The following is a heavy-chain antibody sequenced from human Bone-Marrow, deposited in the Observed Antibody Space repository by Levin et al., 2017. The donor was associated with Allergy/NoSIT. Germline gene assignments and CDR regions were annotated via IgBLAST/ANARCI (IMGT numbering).Heavy chain of an antibody. CDR2: VRGRGDRT. J-gene: IGHJ6*03. V-gene: IGHV3-23*01. D-gene: IGHD3-16*01. CDR1: GFTFSNYA. CDR3: AKDYGNYVPYYYYYMDV. Sequence: GESLKISCVASGFTFSNYAMNWVRQTPGQGLEWVATVRGRGDRTSYADSVKGRFTVSRDNSENTLFLQMNNLRAEDTAIYYCAKDYGNYVPYYYYYMDVWGKGTTVTVSS.